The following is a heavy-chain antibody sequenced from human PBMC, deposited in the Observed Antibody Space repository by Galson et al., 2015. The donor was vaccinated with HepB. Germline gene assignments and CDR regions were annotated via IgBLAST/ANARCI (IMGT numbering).Heavy chain of an antibody. CDR3: ARSLPGVVGAMEY. J-gene: IGHJ4*02. CDR2: INPNSGGT. CDR1: GYTFTGYY. V-gene: IGHV1-2*02. D-gene: IGHD1-26*01. Sequence: SVKVSCKASGYTFTGYYMHWVRQAPGQGLEWMGWINPNSGGTNYAQKSQGRVTMTRDTSISTAYMELRSLRSDDTAVYYCARSLPGVVGAMEYWGQGTLVTVSS.